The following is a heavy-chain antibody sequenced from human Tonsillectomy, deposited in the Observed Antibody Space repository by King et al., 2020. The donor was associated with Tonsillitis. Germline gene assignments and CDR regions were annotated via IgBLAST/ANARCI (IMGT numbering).Heavy chain of an antibody. V-gene: IGHV1-18*01. CDR2: ISAYNGNT. Sequence: QLVQSGAEVKKPGASVKVSCKASGYTFTSYGISWVRQAPGQGLEWMGWISAYNGNTNYAQKLQGRVTMTTVTSTSTAYMELRSLRSDDTAVYYCARDYDDFWSGSGGWFDPWGQGTLVTVSS. J-gene: IGHJ5*02. D-gene: IGHD3-3*01. CDR3: ARDYDDFWSGSGGWFDP. CDR1: GYTFTSYG.